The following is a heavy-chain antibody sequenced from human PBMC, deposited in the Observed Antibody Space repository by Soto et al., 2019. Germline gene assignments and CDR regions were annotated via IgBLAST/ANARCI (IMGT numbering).Heavy chain of an antibody. D-gene: IGHD3-3*01. CDR3: ARDQNYDFWSGYPIVYYGMDV. Sequence: ASVKVSCKASGYTFTSYGISWVRQAPGQGLEWMGWISAYNGNTNYAQKLQGRVTMTTDTSTSTAYMELRSLRSDDTAVYYCARDQNYDFWSGYPIVYYGMDVGGQGTTVTVSS. V-gene: IGHV1-18*01. CDR1: GYTFTSYG. J-gene: IGHJ6*02. CDR2: ISAYNGNT.